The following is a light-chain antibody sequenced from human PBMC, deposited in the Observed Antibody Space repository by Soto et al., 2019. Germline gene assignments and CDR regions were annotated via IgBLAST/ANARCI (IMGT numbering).Light chain of an antibody. CDR2: EVR. Sequence: QSALTQPASVSGSPGQSITISCTGTSSDVGGYNYVSWYQQHPGTAPKLMIYEVRNRPSGVSNRFSGSKSGNTASLTISGLQAEDEADYYCSSYTSSSSYVFGTGTKVTVL. CDR1: SSDVGGYNY. V-gene: IGLV2-14*01. J-gene: IGLJ1*01. CDR3: SSYTSSSSYV.